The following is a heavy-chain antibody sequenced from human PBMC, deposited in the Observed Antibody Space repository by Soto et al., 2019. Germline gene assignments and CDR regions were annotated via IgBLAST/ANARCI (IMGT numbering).Heavy chain of an antibody. V-gene: IGHV1-3*01. CDR3: ARTDMVRGVILYYGMDV. CDR2: INAGNGNT. J-gene: IGHJ6*02. D-gene: IGHD3-10*01. CDR1: GYTFTTYA. Sequence: GASVKVSCKASGYTFTTYAMHWVRQAPGQRLEWMGWINAGNGNTKYSQKFQGRVTITRDTSASTAYMELSSLRSEDTAVYYCARTDMVRGVILYYGMDVWGQGTTVTVSS.